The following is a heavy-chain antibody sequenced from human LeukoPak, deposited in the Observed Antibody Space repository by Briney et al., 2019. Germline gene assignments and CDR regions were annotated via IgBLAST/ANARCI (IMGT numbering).Heavy chain of an antibody. V-gene: IGHV3-33*06. CDR3: AKGPILGISDY. D-gene: IGHD7-27*01. CDR2: IWYDGSKK. Sequence: GGSLRLSCAASGFTFSNHGFHWVRQAPGKGLEGVAVIWYDGSKKFYADSVKGRFTISRDDSKNTLYLQMNSLRAEDTAVYYCAKGPILGISDYWGQGTLVTVSS. CDR1: GFTFSNHG. J-gene: IGHJ4*02.